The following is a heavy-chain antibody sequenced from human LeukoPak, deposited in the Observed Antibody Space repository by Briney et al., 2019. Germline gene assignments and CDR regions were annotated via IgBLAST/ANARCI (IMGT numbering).Heavy chain of an antibody. J-gene: IGHJ5*02. Sequence: SETLSLTCTVSGGSVSSGGHYWSWIRQPPGKGLEWIGFIYHSGSTDYNPSLKSRGTLSVDTSKNQFSLKLSSVTAADTAVYYCARTNYYGSGSYYPDLWGQGTLVTVSS. CDR3: ARTNYYGSGSYYPDL. V-gene: IGHV4-61*08. D-gene: IGHD3-10*01. CDR1: GGSVSSGGHY. CDR2: IYHSGST.